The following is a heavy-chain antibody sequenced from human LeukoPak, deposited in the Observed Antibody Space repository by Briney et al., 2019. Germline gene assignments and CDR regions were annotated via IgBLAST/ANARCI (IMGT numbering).Heavy chain of an antibody. Sequence: SETLSLTCTVSGGSISNYYWSWIRQPPGKGLEWLADISFSGNTNYNPSLRSRVTISLDTSKNQFSLNLSSVTAADTAVYYCARSISSGYYYNWFDPWGQGTLVTVSS. CDR2: ISFSGNT. CDR1: GGSISNYY. D-gene: IGHD3-22*01. CDR3: ARSISSGYYYNWFDP. J-gene: IGHJ5*02. V-gene: IGHV4-59*01.